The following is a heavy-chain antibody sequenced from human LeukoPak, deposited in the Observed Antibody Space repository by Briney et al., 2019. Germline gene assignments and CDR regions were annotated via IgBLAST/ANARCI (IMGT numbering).Heavy chain of an antibody. D-gene: IGHD2-2*01. CDR1: GFTFSTYW. CDR2: INQDGSEK. V-gene: IGHV3-7*01. Sequence: GGSLRLSCAASGFTFSTYWMSWVRQAPGKGLEWVANINQDGSEKYFVDSVKGRFTISRDNAKNSLYLQINSLRAEDTAVYYCARAPPPPAAFKYYFDYWGQGTLVTVSS. CDR3: ARAPPPPAAFKYYFDY. J-gene: IGHJ4*02.